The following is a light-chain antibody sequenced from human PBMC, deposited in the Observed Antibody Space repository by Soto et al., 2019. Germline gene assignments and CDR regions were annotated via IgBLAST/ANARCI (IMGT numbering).Light chain of an antibody. CDR3: SSYTSSTFYV. J-gene: IGLJ1*01. CDR1: SSDVGGYNY. Sequence: QSVLAQPASVSGSPGQSITISCTGTSSDVGGYNYVSWYQQHPGKAPKLMIYDVSNRPSGVSNRFSGSKSGNTASLTISELQAEDEADYYCSSYTSSTFYVFGTGTKVTVL. V-gene: IGLV2-14*01. CDR2: DVS.